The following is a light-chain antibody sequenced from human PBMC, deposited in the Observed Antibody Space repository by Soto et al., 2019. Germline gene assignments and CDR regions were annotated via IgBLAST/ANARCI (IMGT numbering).Light chain of an antibody. CDR3: QHFVNSLTWT. CDR2: DAS. CDR1: QGISTL. V-gene: IGKV1D-13*01. J-gene: IGKJ1*01. Sequence: AIQLTQSPSSLSASVGDRVTITCRASQGISTLFAWYQQKPGKAPKLLIYDASSLESGVPSRFSGSGSGADFTLTISSLQPEDFAVYYCQHFVNSLTWTFGQGTKVEIK.